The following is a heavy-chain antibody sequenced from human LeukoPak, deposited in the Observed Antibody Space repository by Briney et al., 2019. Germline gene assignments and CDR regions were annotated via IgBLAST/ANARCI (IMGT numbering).Heavy chain of an antibody. Sequence: ASVKVSCKASGYTFTGYYMHWVRQAPGQGLEWMGWINPNSGGTNHAQKFLGRVTMTRDTSISTAYMELSRLRSDDTAVYYCAREEHIVVVTGVWFDPWGQGTLVTVSS. CDR2: INPNSGGT. CDR3: AREEHIVVVTGVWFDP. V-gene: IGHV1-2*02. CDR1: GYTFTGYY. D-gene: IGHD2-21*02. J-gene: IGHJ5*01.